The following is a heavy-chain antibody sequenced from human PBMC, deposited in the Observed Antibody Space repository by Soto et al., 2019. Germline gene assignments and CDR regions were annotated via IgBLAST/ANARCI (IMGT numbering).Heavy chain of an antibody. J-gene: IGHJ3*02. D-gene: IGHD6-13*01. CDR2: INHSGST. Sequence: QVQLQQWGAGLLKPSETLSLTCAVYGGSFSGYYWSWIRQPPGKGLEWIGEINHSGSTNYNPSLKGRVTISVDTSKNQFSLKLSSVTAADTAVYYCARGWAAAARPRVRADAFDIWGQGTIVTVSS. CDR1: GGSFSGYY. V-gene: IGHV4-34*01. CDR3: ARGWAAAARPRVRADAFDI.